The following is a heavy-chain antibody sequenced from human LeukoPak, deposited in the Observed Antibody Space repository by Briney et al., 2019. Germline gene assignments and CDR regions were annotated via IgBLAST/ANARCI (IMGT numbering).Heavy chain of an antibody. J-gene: IGHJ4*02. CDR3: ARAEKYYDFWSGYFPR. CDR2: IYYSGST. CDR1: GGSISSYY. V-gene: IGHV4-59*01. D-gene: IGHD3-3*01. Sequence: SETLSLTCTVSGGSISSYYWSLIRQPPGKGLEWIGYIYYSGSTNYNPSLKSRVTISVDTSKNQFSLKLSSVTAADTAVYYCARAEKYYDFWSGYFPRWGQGTLVTVSS.